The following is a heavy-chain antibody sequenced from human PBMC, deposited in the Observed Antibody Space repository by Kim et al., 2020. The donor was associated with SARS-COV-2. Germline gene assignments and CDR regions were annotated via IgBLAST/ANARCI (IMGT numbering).Heavy chain of an antibody. CDR3: TRSEGRGSWTHFDH. D-gene: IGHD6-13*01. CDR1: SDSISSYY. J-gene: IGHJ4*02. CDR2: IYYSGST. V-gene: IGHV4-59*01. Sequence: SETLSLTCTVSSDSISSYYWSWIRQLPGKGLEWLGYIYYSGSTDYNPSLKSRVTISWDTSKNQVSLDVTSVSAADTAVYYFTRSEGRGSWTHFDHGGQG.